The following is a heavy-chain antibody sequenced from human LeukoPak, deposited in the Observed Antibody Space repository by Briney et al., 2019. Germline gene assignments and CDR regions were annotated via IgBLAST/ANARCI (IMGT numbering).Heavy chain of an antibody. CDR3: ANGYYYGSGSYYKEAFDI. D-gene: IGHD3-10*01. CDR1: GFTFSNYG. V-gene: IGHV3-30*18. CDR2: ISYDGSNK. J-gene: IGHJ3*02. Sequence: QTGRSLRLSCAASGFTFSNYGMHCVRQAPGKGLEWVVVISYDGSNKYYADSVKGRFTISRDNSKNTLYLQMNSLRAEDTAVYYCANGYYYGSGSYYKEAFDIWGQGTMVTVSS.